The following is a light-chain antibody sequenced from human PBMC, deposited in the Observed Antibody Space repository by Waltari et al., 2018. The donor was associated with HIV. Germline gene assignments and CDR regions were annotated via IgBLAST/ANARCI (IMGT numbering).Light chain of an antibody. V-gene: IGKV4-1*01. Sequence: ILVTQSPDSLAVSLGGRASMKFMSSQRLPYNRDSINYLAWYQQRSGQPPKLLISWTSRRASGIPDRFTGSGSGTNFTLTISRLEAEDVAVYLCQQYHSTPYTFGQGTKLEIK. J-gene: IGKJ2*01. CDR2: WTS. CDR1: QRLPYNRDSINY. CDR3: QQYHSTPYT.